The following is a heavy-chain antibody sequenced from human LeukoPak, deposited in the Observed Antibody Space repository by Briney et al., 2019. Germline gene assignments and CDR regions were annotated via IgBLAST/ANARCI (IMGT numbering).Heavy chain of an antibody. CDR3: AKFPYDFWSGWDAFDI. V-gene: IGHV3-23*01. J-gene: IGHJ3*02. Sequence: GGSLRLSCAASGFTFSSYAMSWVRQALGKGLEWVSAISGSGGSTYYADSVKGRFTISRDNSKNTLYLQMNSLRAEDTAVYYCAKFPYDFWSGWDAFDIWGQGTMVTVSS. CDR2: ISGSGGST. D-gene: IGHD3-3*01. CDR1: GFTFSSYA.